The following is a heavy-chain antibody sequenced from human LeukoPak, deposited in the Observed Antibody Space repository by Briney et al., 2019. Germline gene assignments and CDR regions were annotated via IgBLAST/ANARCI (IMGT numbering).Heavy chain of an antibody. CDR2: ISGSGGST. J-gene: IGHJ6*02. CDR1: GFTFSSYA. CDR3: AITLEDYYYGMDV. V-gene: IGHV3-23*01. Sequence: PGGSLRLSCAASGFTFSSYAMSWVRQAPGKGLEWVSAISGSGGSTYYADSVKGRFTISRDNSKNTLYLQMNSLRAEDTAVYYCAITLEDYYYGMDVWGQGTMVTVSS.